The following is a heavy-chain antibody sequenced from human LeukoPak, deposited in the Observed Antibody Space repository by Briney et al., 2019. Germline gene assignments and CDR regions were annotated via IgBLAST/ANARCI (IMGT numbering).Heavy chain of an antibody. Sequence: ASVKVSCKASGYTFTSYAMNWVRQAPGQGLEWMGWINTNTGNPTYAQGFTGRFVFSLDTSVSTAYLQISSLKAEDTAVYYCARDRASSWYKYFQHWGQGTLVTVSS. CDR1: GYTFTSYA. CDR3: ARDRASSWYKYFQH. J-gene: IGHJ1*01. V-gene: IGHV7-4-1*02. D-gene: IGHD6-13*01. CDR2: INTNTGNP.